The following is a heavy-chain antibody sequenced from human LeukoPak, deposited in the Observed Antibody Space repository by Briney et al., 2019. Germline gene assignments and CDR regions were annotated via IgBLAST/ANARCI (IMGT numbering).Heavy chain of an antibody. V-gene: IGHV4-39*01. CDR1: GGSISSSRNY. CDR3: ATGGGVAVSHA. CDR2: IHYSGTT. Sequence: SETLSLTCTVSGGSISSSRNYWAWIRQPPGKGLEWIASIHYSGTTYYNPSLKSRVTIFVHTSAKQVSLKLSSVNAADTAAYYCATGGGVAVSHAWGQGIVVTVSS. J-gene: IGHJ4*02. D-gene: IGHD6-19*01.